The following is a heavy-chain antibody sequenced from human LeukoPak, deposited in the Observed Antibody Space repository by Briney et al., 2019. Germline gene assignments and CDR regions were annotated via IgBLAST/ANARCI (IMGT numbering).Heavy chain of an antibody. D-gene: IGHD3-9*01. CDR1: GFTFSNYK. V-gene: IGHV3-21*01. CDR3: ARDDILTGFSPYYHYGKDV. Sequence: GSLRLSCEGSGFTFSNYKMNWIRQAPGKGLEWVSSITSSGFDAYYADSMKGRFTISRNNANNSLYLQMDSLRAEDTAVYYCARDDILTGFSPYYHYGKDVWGHGTTVTVSS. J-gene: IGHJ6*02. CDR2: ITSSGFDA.